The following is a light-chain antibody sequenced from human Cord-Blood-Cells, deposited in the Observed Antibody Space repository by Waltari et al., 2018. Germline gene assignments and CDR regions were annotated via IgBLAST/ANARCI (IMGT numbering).Light chain of an antibody. CDR2: SAS. J-gene: IGKJ2*01. V-gene: IGKV1-39*01. CDR3: QQSYSTPYT. CDR1: QSISSY. Sequence: DIQMTQSPSSLSASVGDRVTITCRASQSISSYFNWYKQKPGKAPKLLIYSASSLQSRVPSRFSGSRSGTDFTLTISSLQPEDFATYYCQQSYSTPYTFGQGTKLEIK.